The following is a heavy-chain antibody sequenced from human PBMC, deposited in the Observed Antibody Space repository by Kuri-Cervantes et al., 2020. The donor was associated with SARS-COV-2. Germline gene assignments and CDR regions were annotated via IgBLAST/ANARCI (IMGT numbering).Heavy chain of an antibody. CDR2: ISSSSGTI. CDR3: ARDGSDDFWSGHELGMDV. CDR1: GFTFSSYS. D-gene: IGHD3-3*01. Sequence: GESLKISCAASGFTFSSYSMNWVRQAPGKGLEWVSYISSSSGTIYYADSVKGRFTISRDNAKNSLYLQMNSLRDEDTAVYYCARDGSDDFWSGHELGMDVWGQGTTVTVSS. V-gene: IGHV3-48*02. J-gene: IGHJ6*02.